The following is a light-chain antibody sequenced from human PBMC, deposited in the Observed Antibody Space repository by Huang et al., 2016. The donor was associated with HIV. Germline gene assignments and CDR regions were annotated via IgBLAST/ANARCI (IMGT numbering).Light chain of an antibody. V-gene: IGKV3-15*01. CDR3: QRYNGWPPYT. J-gene: IGKJ2*01. Sequence: EIVMTQSPVTLSVSPGERATLSCRASQNIDSNLAWYQQKSGQAPRLLIYCASTRATGSPARCSGSGSGTEFTLTISRLQSEDFVVYYCQRYNGWPPYTFGQGTKLEIK. CDR1: QNIDSN. CDR2: CAS.